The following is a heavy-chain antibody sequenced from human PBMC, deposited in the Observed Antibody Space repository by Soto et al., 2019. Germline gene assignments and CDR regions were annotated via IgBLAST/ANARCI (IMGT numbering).Heavy chain of an antibody. D-gene: IGHD3-9*01. V-gene: IGHV4-30-4*01. Sequence: KSSETLSLTCTVSGGSISSGDYYWSWIRQPPGKGLEWIGYIYYSGSTYYNPSLKSRVTISVDTSKNQFSLKLSSVTAADTAVYYCARGSRRRYFDWLLIPNYYFDYWGQGTLVTVSS. CDR3: ARGSRRRYFDWLLIPNYYFDY. CDR2: IYYSGST. J-gene: IGHJ4*02. CDR1: GGSISSGDYY.